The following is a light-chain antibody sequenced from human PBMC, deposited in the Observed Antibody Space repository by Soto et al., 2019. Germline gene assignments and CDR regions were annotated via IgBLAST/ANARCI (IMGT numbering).Light chain of an antibody. CDR1: SSDVAAYNF. CDR3: SSYTSGGNYV. Sequence: QSVLTQPASVSGSPGQSVAISCTGTSSDVAAYNFVSWYQQHPGKAPKLMVFDVSNRPSGVSNRFSGSKSDNTASLTISGLQAEDEADYYCSSYTSGGNYVFGTGTKVTAL. CDR2: DVS. V-gene: IGLV2-14*03. J-gene: IGLJ1*01.